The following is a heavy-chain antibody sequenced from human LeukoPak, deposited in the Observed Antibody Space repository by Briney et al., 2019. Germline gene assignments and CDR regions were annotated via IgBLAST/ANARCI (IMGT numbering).Heavy chain of an antibody. CDR3: ARIQYVWGSYFDY. D-gene: IGHD3-16*01. J-gene: IGHJ4*02. CDR1: GYSFTSYW. Sequence: GESLKISCKGSGYSFTSYWIGWVRQMPGKGLEWMGIIYPGDSDTRYSPSFQGQVTISADESISTAYLQWSSLKASDTAIYYCARIQYVWGSYFDYWGQGTLVTVSS. V-gene: IGHV5-51*01. CDR2: IYPGDSDT.